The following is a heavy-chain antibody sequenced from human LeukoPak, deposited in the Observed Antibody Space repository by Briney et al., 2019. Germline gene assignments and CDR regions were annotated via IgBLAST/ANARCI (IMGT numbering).Heavy chain of an antibody. V-gene: IGHV4-59*01. CDR2: ISYSGST. Sequence: SETLSLTCTVSGGPISSYYWTWIRQPPGKGLEWIGYISYSGSTNYNPSLKSRITISVDTSKNQFSLKLSSVTAADTAVYYCARDSGLGWGQGTMVTVSS. D-gene: IGHD6-25*01. J-gene: IGHJ3*01. CDR1: GGPISSYY. CDR3: ARDSGLG.